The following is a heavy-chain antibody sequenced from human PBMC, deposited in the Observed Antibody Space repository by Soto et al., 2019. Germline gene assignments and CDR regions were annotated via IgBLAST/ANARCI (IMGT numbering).Heavy chain of an antibody. CDR1: GGSISSGDW. D-gene: IGHD5-12*01. CDR2: IFHSGTT. J-gene: IGHJ4*02. V-gene: IGHV4-4*02. CDR3: ASRAVDKSRGGEY. Sequence: SETLSLTCAVSGGSISSGDWWSWVRQPPGERLEWIGEIFHSGTTNYNPSLKSRVTISVDKSKNQFSLKLSSVTAADTAVYYCASRAVDKSRGGEYWGQGTLVTVSS.